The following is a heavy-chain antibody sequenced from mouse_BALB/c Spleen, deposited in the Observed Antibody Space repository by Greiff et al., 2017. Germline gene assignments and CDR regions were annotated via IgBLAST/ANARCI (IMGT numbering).Heavy chain of an antibody. CDR3: ARTGTGYYAMDY. CDR2: ISSGGSYT. V-gene: IGHV5-9-3*01. J-gene: IGHJ4*01. CDR1: GFTFSSYA. D-gene: IGHD4-1*01. Sequence: EVQLQESGGGLVKPGGSLKLSCAASGFTFSSYAMSWVRQTPEKRLEWVATISSGGSYTYYPDSVKGRFTISRDNAKNTLYLQMSSLRSEDTAMYYCARTGTGYYAMDYWGQGTSVTVSS.